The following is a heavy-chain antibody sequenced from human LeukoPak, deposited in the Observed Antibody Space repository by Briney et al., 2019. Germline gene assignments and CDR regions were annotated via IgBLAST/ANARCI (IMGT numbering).Heavy chain of an antibody. CDR2: IYSGGST. Sequence: GGSLRLSCAASGFTVSSNYMSWVRQAPGKGLEWVSVIYSGGSTYYADSVKGRFTISRDNAKNSLYLRMNSLRAEDTAVYYCARNYDFWSGYFNSVDSWGQGTLVTVSS. J-gene: IGHJ5*01. D-gene: IGHD3-3*01. V-gene: IGHV3-53*01. CDR1: GFTVSSNY. CDR3: ARNYDFWSGYFNSVDS.